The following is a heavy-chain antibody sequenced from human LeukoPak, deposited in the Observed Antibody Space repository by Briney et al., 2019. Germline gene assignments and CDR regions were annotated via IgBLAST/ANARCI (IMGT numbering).Heavy chain of an antibody. CDR3: ARGPAHAYCGGDCYNFDY. J-gene: IGHJ4*02. CDR1: GGSFSGYY. V-gene: IGHV4-34*01. D-gene: IGHD2-21*02. Sequence: PSETLSLTCAVYGGSFSGYYWSWIRQPPGKGLEWIGEINHSGSTNYNPSLKSRVTIPVDTSKNQFSLKLSSVTAADTAVYYCARGPAHAYCGGDCYNFDYWGQGTLVTVSS. CDR2: INHSGST.